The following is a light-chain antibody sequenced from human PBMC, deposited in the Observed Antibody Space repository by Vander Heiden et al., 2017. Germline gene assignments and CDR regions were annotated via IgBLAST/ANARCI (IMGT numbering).Light chain of an antibody. Sequence: QSALTQAASVSGSPGQSITISCTGTSSDVGGYNYVSWYHQPPATAPKLMFYDVSNRHSGVSNRFSGSKSGNTASLTISGLQAEDEADYYCSSYTSSSTGLVFGGGTKLTVL. V-gene: IGLV2-14*01. CDR1: SSDVGGYNY. CDR2: DVS. J-gene: IGLJ2*01. CDR3: SSYTSSSTGLV.